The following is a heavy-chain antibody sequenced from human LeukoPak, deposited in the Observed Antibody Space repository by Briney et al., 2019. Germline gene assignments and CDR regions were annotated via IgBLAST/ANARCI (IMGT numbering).Heavy chain of an antibody. CDR3: AREPSIAAAGKRLDY. CDR2: ISYDGSNK. Sequence: PGGSLRLSCAASGFTFSSYAMHWVRQAPGKGLEWVAVISYDGSNKYYADSVKGRFTISRDNSKNTLYLQMNSLRAEDTAVYYCAREPSIAAAGKRLDYWGQGTLVTVSS. D-gene: IGHD6-13*01. CDR1: GFTFSSYA. J-gene: IGHJ4*02. V-gene: IGHV3-30-3*01.